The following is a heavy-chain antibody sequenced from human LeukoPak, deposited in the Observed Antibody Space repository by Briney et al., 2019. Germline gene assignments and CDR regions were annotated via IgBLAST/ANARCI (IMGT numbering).Heavy chain of an antibody. CDR2: ISTSGST. Sequence: SETLSLTCTVSGGSISSYYWSWIRQPAGKGLESIGHISTSGSTNYNPSLKSRVTISVDTSKNQFSLKLSSVTAADTAVYYCATQTTVTTWFDPWGQGTLVTVSS. CDR1: GGSISSYY. CDR3: ATQTTVTTWFDP. V-gene: IGHV4-4*08. J-gene: IGHJ5*02. D-gene: IGHD4-17*01.